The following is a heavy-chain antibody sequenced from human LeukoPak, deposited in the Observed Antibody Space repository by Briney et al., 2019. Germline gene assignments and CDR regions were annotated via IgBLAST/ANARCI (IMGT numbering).Heavy chain of an antibody. CDR2: IIPIFGTA. J-gene: IGHJ6*03. V-gene: IGHV1-69*05. CDR3: ARTIFGVVHYYYYYMDV. Sequence: SVKVSCKASGGTFSSYAISWVRQAPGQGLEWMGGIIPIFGTANYAQKFQGRVTITTDESTSTAYMELSSLRSEDTAVYYCARTIFGVVHYYYYYMDVWGKGTTVTVSS. D-gene: IGHD3-3*01. CDR1: GGTFSSYA.